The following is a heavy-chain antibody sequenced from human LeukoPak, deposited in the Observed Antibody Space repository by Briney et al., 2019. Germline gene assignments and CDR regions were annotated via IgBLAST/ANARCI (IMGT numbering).Heavy chain of an antibody. CDR1: GFTFSSYA. V-gene: IGHV3-23*01. J-gene: IGHJ4*02. CDR3: AKAKYSSSYIPDY. CDR2: FSGSGGST. Sequence: GGSLSLSCAASGFTFSSYAMSWVRQAPGKGLEWVSTFSGSGGSTYYADSVKGRFTISRDNSKNTLYLQMNSLRAEDTAVYYCAKAKYSSSYIPDYWGQGTLVTVSS. D-gene: IGHD6-13*01.